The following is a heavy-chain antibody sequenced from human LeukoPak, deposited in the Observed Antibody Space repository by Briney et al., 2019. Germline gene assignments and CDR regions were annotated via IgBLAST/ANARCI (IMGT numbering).Heavy chain of an antibody. CDR1: GGSIRYYY. Sequence: SETPSLTCTVSGGSIRYYYWSWIRQSPGKGLEWIGYIYYNGTTNYNPSLKSRVTISVDMSKNQFSLKMSSVTAADTAVYYCARKGGLFDYWGQGRLVTVSS. D-gene: IGHD2-15*01. V-gene: IGHV4-59*01. CDR3: ARKGGLFDY. J-gene: IGHJ4*02. CDR2: IYYNGTT.